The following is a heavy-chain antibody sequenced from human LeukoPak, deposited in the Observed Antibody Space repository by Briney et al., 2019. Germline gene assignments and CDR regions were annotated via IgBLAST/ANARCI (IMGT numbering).Heavy chain of an antibody. V-gene: IGHV1-2*02. D-gene: IGHD3-9*01. J-gene: IGHJ4*02. Sequence: EASVKVSCKASGYTFTDYYIHWVRQAPGQGLEWMGWINPNSGGTNYAQKFQGRVTMTRDTSISTAYMELSRLRSDDTAVYYCARGHFDWLFIDYWGQGTLVTVSS. CDR1: GYTFTDYY. CDR3: ARGHFDWLFIDY. CDR2: INPNSGGT.